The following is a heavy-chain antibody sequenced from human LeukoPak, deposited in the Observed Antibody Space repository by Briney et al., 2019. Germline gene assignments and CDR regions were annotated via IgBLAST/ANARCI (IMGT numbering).Heavy chain of an antibody. CDR3: AKDQYYDILTGYSI. V-gene: IGHV3-23*01. D-gene: IGHD3-9*01. CDR1: GFTFSSYA. Sequence: AGGSLRLSCAASGFTFSSYAMSWVRQAPGKGLEWVSAISGSGGSTYYADSVKGRFTISRDNPKNTLYLQMNSLRAEDTAVYYCAKDQYYDILTGYSIWGQGTLVTVSS. J-gene: IGHJ4*02. CDR2: ISGSGGST.